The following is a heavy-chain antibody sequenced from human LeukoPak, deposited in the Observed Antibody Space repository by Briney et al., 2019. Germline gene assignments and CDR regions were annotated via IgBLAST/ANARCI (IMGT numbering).Heavy chain of an antibody. V-gene: IGHV3-23*01. D-gene: IGHD5-12*01. J-gene: IGHJ5*02. CDR3: EKGVSGRSLNWFDP. CDR1: GFTFSSYA. Sequence: GGSLRLSCAASGFTFSSYAMSWVRQAPGKGLEWVSAISGSGGSTYYADSVKGRFTISRDNSKSTLYLQMNSLRAEDTAVYYCEKGVSGRSLNWFDPWGQGTLVTVSS. CDR2: ISGSGGST.